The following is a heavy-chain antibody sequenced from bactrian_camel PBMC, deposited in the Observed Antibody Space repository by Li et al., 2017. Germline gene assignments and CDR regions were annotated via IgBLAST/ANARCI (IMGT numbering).Heavy chain of an antibody. V-gene: IGHV3S53*01. J-gene: IGHJ4*01. CDR1: GNLYNLNC. Sequence: HVQLVESGGGSVQAGGSLKLSCLASGNLYNLNCLGWFRQAPGMEREQVAAFIYTFHRTTRYADSVKGRFTISLDNAKTTVYLQMDNLEPEDTAMYYCAAGGALPLMASRYTYWGQGTQVTVS. CDR3: AAGGALPLMASRYTY. CDR2: FIYTFHRTT. D-gene: IGHD2*01.